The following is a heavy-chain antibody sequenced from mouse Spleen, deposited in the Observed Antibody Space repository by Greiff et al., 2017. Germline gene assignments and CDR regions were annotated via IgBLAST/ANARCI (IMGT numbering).Heavy chain of an antibody. D-gene: IGHD4-1*01. J-gene: IGHJ2*01. CDR1: GFTFSSYY. Sequence: EVMLVESGGGLVKLGGSLKLSCAASGFTFSSYYMSWVRQTPEKRLEWVATISSGGGSTYYPDSVKGRFTISRDNAKNTLYLQMSSLNSEDTAVYYCARVLTGTGVDYWGQGTTLTVSS. V-gene: IGHV5-9*01. CDR2: ISSGGGST. CDR3: ARVLTGTGVDY.